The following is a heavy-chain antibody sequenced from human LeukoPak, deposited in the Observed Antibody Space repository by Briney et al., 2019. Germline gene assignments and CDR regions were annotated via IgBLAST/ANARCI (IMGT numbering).Heavy chain of an antibody. J-gene: IGHJ4*02. CDR1: GFTFSSYS. V-gene: IGHV3-21*01. D-gene: IGHD3-9*01. CDR3: ARDREPHILTGYWDY. Sequence: GGSLRLSCAASGFTFSSYSMNWVRQAPGKGLEWVSSISSSSSYIYYADSVKGRFTISRDNAKNSLYLQMNSLRAEDTAVYYCARDREPHILTGYWDYWGQGTLVTVSS. CDR2: ISSSSSYI.